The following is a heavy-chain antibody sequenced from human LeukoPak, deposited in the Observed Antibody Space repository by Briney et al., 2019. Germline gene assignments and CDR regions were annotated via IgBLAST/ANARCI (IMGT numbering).Heavy chain of an antibody. J-gene: IGHJ4*02. V-gene: IGHV3-23*01. CDR1: GFTFSSYA. CDR2: ISGSGGST. D-gene: IGHD3-9*01. Sequence: PGGSLRLSCAASGFTFSSYAMSWVRQAPGKGLEWVSAISGSGGSTYYADSVKGRFTISSDNSKNTLYLQMNSLRAEDTAVYYCAKDGSYYDILTGFDYWGQGTLVTVSS. CDR3: AKDGSYYDILTGFDY.